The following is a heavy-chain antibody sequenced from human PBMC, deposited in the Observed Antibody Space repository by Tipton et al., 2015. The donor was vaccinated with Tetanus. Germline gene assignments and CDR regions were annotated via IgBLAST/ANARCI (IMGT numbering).Heavy chain of an antibody. D-gene: IGHD3-10*01. Sequence: SLRLSCAASGFTFGTYWMSWVRQAPGKGLEWVANIKKDGSEEYYVDSVKGRFTIFRGNAQNSLYLQMNSVRAEDTAVYYCARVRAYESGSFYSPFDSWGQGTLVTVSS. V-gene: IGHV3-7*01. CDR1: GFTFGTYW. CDR3: ARVRAYESGSFYSPFDS. J-gene: IGHJ4*02. CDR2: IKKDGSEE.